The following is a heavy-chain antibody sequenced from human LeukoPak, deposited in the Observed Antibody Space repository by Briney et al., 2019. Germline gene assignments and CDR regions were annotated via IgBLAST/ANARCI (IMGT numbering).Heavy chain of an antibody. CDR3: ARHALYYDFWSAAKGYYMDV. Sequence: SETLSLTCAVYGGSFSGYYWSWIRQPPGKGLEWIGEINHSGSTNYNPSLKSRVTISVDTSKNQFSLKLSSVTAADTAVYYCARHALYYDFWSAAKGYYMDVWGKGTTVTVSS. CDR1: GGSFSGYY. D-gene: IGHD3-3*01. V-gene: IGHV4-34*01. J-gene: IGHJ6*03. CDR2: INHSGST.